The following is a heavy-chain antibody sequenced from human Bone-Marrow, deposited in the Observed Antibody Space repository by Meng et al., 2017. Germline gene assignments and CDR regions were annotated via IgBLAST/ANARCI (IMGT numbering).Heavy chain of an antibody. CDR1: GGSIGISNW. J-gene: IGHJ4*02. CDR3: ARARGIAVAEPWDY. CDR2: IYHSGST. V-gene: IGHV4-4*02. Sequence: VALRGPCPGRCKLSGTLSLTCAVSGGSIGISNWWSWVRQPPGKGLEWIGEIYHSGSTNYNPSLKSRVTISVDKSKNQFSLKLSSVTAADTAVYYCARARGIAVAEPWDYWGQGTLVTVSS. D-gene: IGHD6-19*01.